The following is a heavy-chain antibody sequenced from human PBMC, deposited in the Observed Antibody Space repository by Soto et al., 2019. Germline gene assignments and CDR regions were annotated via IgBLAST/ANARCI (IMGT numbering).Heavy chain of an antibody. CDR1: GGSISSGGYS. CDR3: ARDQLEGNWFDP. D-gene: IGHD1-1*01. J-gene: IGHJ5*02. V-gene: IGHV4-30-2*01. Sequence: QLQLQASGSGLMKPSQTLSLTCAVSGGSISSGGYSWNWIRQPPGKGLEWIGYIYHSGYTFYNPSLKSRVTISVDKSKNQFSLKLSSVTAAYTAVYYCARDQLEGNWFDPWGQGTLVTVSS. CDR2: IYHSGYT.